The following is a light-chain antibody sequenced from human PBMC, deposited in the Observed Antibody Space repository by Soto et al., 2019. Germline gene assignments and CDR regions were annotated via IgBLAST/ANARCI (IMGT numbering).Light chain of an antibody. Sequence: EIVLTQSPATLSLSPGERATLSCRASQTVSRYLAWYQQRPGQAPRLLIYDASNRAPGIPARFSGSGSGTDFTLTISSLEPEDFAAYYCQQRSKWTFGQGTKVEIK. V-gene: IGKV3-11*01. J-gene: IGKJ1*01. CDR3: QQRSKWT. CDR1: QTVSRY. CDR2: DAS.